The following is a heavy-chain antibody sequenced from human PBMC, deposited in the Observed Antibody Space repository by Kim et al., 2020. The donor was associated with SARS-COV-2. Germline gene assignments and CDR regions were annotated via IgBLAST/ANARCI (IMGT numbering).Heavy chain of an antibody. D-gene: IGHD6-19*01. Sequence: GGSLRLSCAASGFTFSSYEMNWVRQAPGKGLEWVSYISSSGSTIYYADSVKGRFTISRDNAKNSLYLQMNSLRAEDTAVYYCAREMGGAVAESGYWGQGTLVTVSS. V-gene: IGHV3-48*03. CDR1: GFTFSSYE. CDR3: AREMGGAVAESGY. J-gene: IGHJ4*02. CDR2: ISSSGSTI.